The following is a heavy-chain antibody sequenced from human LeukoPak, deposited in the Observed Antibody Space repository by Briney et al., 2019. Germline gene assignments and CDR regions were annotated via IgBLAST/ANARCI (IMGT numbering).Heavy chain of an antibody. J-gene: IGHJ4*02. D-gene: IGHD3-10*01. Sequence: PGASVKVSCKASGYTFTSYGISWVRQAPGQGLEWMGWISAYNGNTNYAQKLQGRVTMTTDTSTSTAYMELRSLRSDDTAVYYCARDLGYYGSGSYYDYWGQGTLVTVSS. CDR3: ARDLGYYGSGSYYDY. CDR1: GYTFTSYG. CDR2: ISAYNGNT. V-gene: IGHV1-18*01.